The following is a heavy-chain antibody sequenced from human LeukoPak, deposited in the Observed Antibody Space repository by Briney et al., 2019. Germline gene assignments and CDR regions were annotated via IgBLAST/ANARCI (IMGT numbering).Heavy chain of an antibody. CDR3: ARDPSRPWDLRDLDY. CDR1: GFTLHSYW. Sequence: GGSLRLSCAASGFTLHSYWMTWVRQAPVKGLEWVANIKYDGSEEYYVDSVKGRFFISRDNANNSLYLEMNSLKVEDTAVYYCARDPSRPWDLRDLDYWGQGTLVTVSS. V-gene: IGHV3-7*01. J-gene: IGHJ4*02. D-gene: IGHD1-26*01. CDR2: IKYDGSEE.